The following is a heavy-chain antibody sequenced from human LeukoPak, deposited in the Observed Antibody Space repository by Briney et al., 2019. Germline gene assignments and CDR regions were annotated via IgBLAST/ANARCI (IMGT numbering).Heavy chain of an antibody. CDR3: ERDGGGYCGGD. Sequence: GRSLRLSCAASGFTFSRHGMHWVRQAPGKGLEWVAVIWYDGSNKYYADSVKGRFTISRDNSKNTLYLQMNSLRAEDTAVYYCERDGGGYCGGDWGQGTLVTVSS. J-gene: IGHJ4*02. D-gene: IGHD2-21*01. CDR2: IWYDGSNK. V-gene: IGHV3-33*01. CDR1: GFTFSRHG.